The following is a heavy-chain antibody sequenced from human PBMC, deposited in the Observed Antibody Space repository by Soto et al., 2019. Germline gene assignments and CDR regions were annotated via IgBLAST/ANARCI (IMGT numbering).Heavy chain of an antibody. V-gene: IGHV4-39*01. D-gene: IGHD2-15*01. CDR2: IYYSGSA. CDR1: GGSISTSVYY. CDR3: ARQGSRAFDI. Sequence: QLQLQESGPGLVEPSETLSLTCTVSGGSISTSVYYWGWIRQPPGGGLEWMANIYYSGSAYYNPSLKSRVSTSVDTSKNQFSLKLRSVTAADTAVYYCARQGSRAFDIWGQGTMVTVSS. J-gene: IGHJ3*02.